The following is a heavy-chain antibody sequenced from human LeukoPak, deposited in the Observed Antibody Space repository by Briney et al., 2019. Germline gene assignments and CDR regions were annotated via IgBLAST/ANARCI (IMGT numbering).Heavy chain of an antibody. Sequence: TSETLSLTCAVYGGSFSGYYWSWIRQPPGKGLEWIGEINHSGSTNYNPSLKSRVTISVDTSKNQFSLKLSSVTAADTAVYYCARGCRDLTTGTTYYYYYMDVWGKGTTVTISS. CDR2: INHSGST. V-gene: IGHV4-34*01. CDR1: GGSFSGYY. D-gene: IGHD1-1*01. CDR3: ARGCRDLTTGTTYYYYYMDV. J-gene: IGHJ6*03.